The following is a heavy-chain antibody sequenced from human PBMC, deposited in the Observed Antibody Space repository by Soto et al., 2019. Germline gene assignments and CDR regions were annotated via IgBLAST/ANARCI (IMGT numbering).Heavy chain of an antibody. CDR1: GYSISSGYY. CDR2: IYYSGST. CDR3: ARERPRVGNWFDP. V-gene: IGHV4-38-2*02. Sequence: SETLSLTCAVSGYSISSGYYWGWIRQPPGKGLEWIGYIYYSGSTYYNPSLKSRVTISVDTSKNQFSLKLSSVTAADTAVHYCARERPRVGNWFDPWGQGTLVTVSS. D-gene: IGHD1-26*01. J-gene: IGHJ5*02.